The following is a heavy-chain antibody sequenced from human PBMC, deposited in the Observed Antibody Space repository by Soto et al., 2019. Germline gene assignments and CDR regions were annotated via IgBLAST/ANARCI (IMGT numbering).Heavy chain of an antibody. V-gene: IGHV1-18*01. CDR1: GYTFSSYA. CDR3: ARDSPPSDY. Sequence: QVQLVQSGAEVKKPGASVKVSCKASGYTFSSYAITWVRQAPGQGLEWMAWISAYSSNTNYAQKFQGRVTMTTDTSTNTAYMELRSLSSDDTAVYYCARDSPPSDYWGQGTLVTVSS. CDR2: ISAYSSNT. J-gene: IGHJ4*02.